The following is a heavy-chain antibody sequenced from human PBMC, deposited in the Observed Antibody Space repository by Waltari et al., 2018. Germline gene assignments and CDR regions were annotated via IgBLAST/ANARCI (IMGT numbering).Heavy chain of an antibody. D-gene: IGHD3-22*01. CDR3: ARGPIVVVQAAFDI. Sequence: QVQLQQWGAGLLKPSETLSLTCAVSGYSISSGYYWGWIRQPPGKGLEWIGSIYHSGSTCYTPSLKSRVTISVDTSKNQFSLKLSSVTAADTAVYYCARGPIVVVQAAFDIWGQGTMVTVSS. J-gene: IGHJ3*02. CDR1: GYSISSGYY. CDR2: IYHSGST. V-gene: IGHV4-38-2*01.